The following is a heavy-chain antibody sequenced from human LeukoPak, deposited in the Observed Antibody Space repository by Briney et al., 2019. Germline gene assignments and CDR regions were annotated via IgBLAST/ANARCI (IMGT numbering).Heavy chain of an antibody. V-gene: IGHV4-59*01. D-gene: IGHD6-19*01. CDR3: ARGDSSGWYSY. J-gene: IGHJ4*02. CDR1: GGSISSYY. CDR2: IYYSGST. Sequence: PSETLSLTCTVSGGSISSYYWSWIRQPPGKGLEWIGYIYYSGSTNYNPSLKSRVTISVDTSKNQFSLKLSSVTAADTAVYYCARGDSSGWYSYWGQGTLVTVSS.